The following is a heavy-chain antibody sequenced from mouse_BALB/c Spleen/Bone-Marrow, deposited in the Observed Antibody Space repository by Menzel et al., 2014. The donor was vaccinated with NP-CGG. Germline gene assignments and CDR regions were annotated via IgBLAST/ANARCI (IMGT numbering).Heavy chain of an antibody. CDR3: AYGSSYDYFDY. J-gene: IGHJ2*01. CDR1: GFNIKDYY. V-gene: IGHV14-4*02. Sequence: VQLQQSGAELVRSGASVKLSCTASGFNIKDYYMHWVKQRPEQGLEWIGWIDPENGDTEYAPKFQGKATITADTSSNTAYLQLSSLTSEDTAVYYCAYGSSYDYFDYWGQGTTLTIPS. D-gene: IGHD1-1*01. CDR2: IDPENGDT.